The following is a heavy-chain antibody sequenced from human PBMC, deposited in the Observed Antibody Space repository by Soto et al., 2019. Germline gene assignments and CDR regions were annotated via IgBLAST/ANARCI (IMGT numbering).Heavy chain of an antibody. CDR3: GMGYSADQVADY. D-gene: IGHD5-12*01. Sequence: SETLSLTCTVSGGSISSYYWSWIRQPPGKGLEWIGYIYYSVNTQYNPSLKSRVTISMDASNNKYSLKLSSATAAVTDVYYCGMGYSADQVADYCGHGTLVTVSA. CDR2: IYYSVNT. J-gene: IGHJ4*01. CDR1: GGSISSYY. V-gene: IGHV4-59*01.